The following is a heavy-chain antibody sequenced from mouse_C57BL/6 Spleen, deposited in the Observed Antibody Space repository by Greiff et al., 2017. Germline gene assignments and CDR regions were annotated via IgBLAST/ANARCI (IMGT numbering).Heavy chain of an antibody. V-gene: IGHV1-76*01. CDR3: ARSRSPFDY. CDR2: IYPGSGNT. J-gene: IGHJ2*01. CDR1: GCTFTDYY. Sequence: VQLQQSGAELVRPGASVKLSCKASGCTFTDYYINWVKQRPGQGLEWIARIYPGSGNTYYNEKFKGKATLTAEKSSSTAYMQLSSLTSEDSAVYFCARSRSPFDYWGQGTTLTVSS.